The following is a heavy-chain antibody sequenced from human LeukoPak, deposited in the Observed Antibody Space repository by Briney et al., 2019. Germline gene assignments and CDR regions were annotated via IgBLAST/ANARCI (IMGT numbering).Heavy chain of an antibody. V-gene: IGHV3-23*01. Sequence: GGSLRLSCAASGFTFDDYTMHWVRQAPGKGLEWVSAISGSGGSTYYADSVKGQFTISRDNSKNTLYLQMNSLRAEDTAVYYCAKDVYYDSSGYSDYWGQGTLVTVSS. CDR1: GFTFDDYT. CDR3: AKDVYYDSSGYSDY. CDR2: ISGSGGST. J-gene: IGHJ4*02. D-gene: IGHD3-22*01.